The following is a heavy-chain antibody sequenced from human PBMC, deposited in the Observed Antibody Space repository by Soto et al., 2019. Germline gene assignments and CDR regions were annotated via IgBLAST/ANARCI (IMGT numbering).Heavy chain of an antibody. V-gene: IGHV3-30-3*01. CDR2: ISYDGSDK. J-gene: IGHJ4*02. Sequence: PGGSLRLSCAASGFTLSSYAMHWVRQAPGKGLGWVAVISYDGSDKYYADSVKGRFTISRDNSKNTLFLQMNTLRPEDTAVYYCARRYCSGGYCYFDYWGQGTLVTVSS. D-gene: IGHD2-15*01. CDR3: ARRYCSGGYCYFDY. CDR1: GFTLSSYA.